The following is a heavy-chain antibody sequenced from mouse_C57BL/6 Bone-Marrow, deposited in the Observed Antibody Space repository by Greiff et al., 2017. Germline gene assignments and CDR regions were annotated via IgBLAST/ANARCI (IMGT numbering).Heavy chain of an antibody. V-gene: IGHV1-69*01. Sequence: QVQLQQPGAELVMPGASVKLSCKASGYTFTSYWMHWVKQRPGQGLEWIGEIDPSDSYTNYNQKFKGKSTLTVDQSSSTAYMQLSSLTSEDSAVYYCAKTAQATDWFAYWGQGTLVTVSA. CDR3: AKTAQATDWFAY. J-gene: IGHJ3*01. D-gene: IGHD3-2*02. CDR2: IDPSDSYT. CDR1: GYTFTSYW.